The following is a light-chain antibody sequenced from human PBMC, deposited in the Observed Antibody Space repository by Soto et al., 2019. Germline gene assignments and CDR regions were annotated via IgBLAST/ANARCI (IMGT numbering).Light chain of an antibody. Sequence: QSVLTQPPSVSAAPGQTVTLSCSGSSSNVQKNFVSWYQHVPGTAPTPLIFDDNKRYSGIPDRFSGSKSGTSATLHITGLQAEDEADYYCGSWDTALDGWVFGGGTKVTVL. CDR3: GSWDTALDGWV. CDR2: DDN. J-gene: IGLJ3*02. CDR1: SSNVQKNF. V-gene: IGLV1-51*01.